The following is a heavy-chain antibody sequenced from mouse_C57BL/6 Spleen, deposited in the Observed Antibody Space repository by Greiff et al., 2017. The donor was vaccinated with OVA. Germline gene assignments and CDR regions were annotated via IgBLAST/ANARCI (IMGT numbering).Heavy chain of an antibody. V-gene: IGHV5-6*01. CDR2: ISSGGSYT. CDR3: ARHGEGY. CDR1: GFTFSSYG. D-gene: IGHD2-13*01. J-gene: IGHJ2*01. Sequence: EVQGVESGGDLVKPGGSLKLSCAASGFTFSSYGMSWVRQTPDKRLEWVATISSGGSYTYYPSSVQGRFTISRDNATNTLYLQMSSLKSEDTAMYYCARHGEGYWGQGTTLTVSS.